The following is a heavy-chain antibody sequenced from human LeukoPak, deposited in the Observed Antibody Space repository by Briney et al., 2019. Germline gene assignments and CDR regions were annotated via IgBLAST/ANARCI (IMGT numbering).Heavy chain of an antibody. CDR1: GYTSTGYY. D-gene: IGHD6-13*01. J-gene: IGHJ4*02. CDR3: ARVSRYSSSWYSFDY. Sequence: ASVKVSCKASGYTSTGYYMHWVRQAPGQGLEWMGWINPNSGGTNYAQKFQGRVTMTRDTSISTAYMELSRLRSDDTAVYYCARVSRYSSSWYSFDYWGQGTLVTVS. CDR2: INPNSGGT. V-gene: IGHV1-2*02.